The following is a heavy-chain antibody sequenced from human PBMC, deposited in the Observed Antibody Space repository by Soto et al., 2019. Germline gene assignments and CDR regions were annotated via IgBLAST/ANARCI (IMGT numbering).Heavy chain of an antibody. D-gene: IGHD4-17*01. V-gene: IGHV1-18*01. CDR2: ISAYNGNT. Sequence: QVQLVQSGAEVKKPGASVKVSCKASGYTFITYGFTWVRQAPGQGLEWMGWISAYNGNTKYAQKFQGRVTMTTDTSTSTAYRELRSLRSDDTAVDYCARGQFGDLDYWGQGTLVTVSS. J-gene: IGHJ4*02. CDR3: ARGQFGDLDY. CDR1: GYTFITYG.